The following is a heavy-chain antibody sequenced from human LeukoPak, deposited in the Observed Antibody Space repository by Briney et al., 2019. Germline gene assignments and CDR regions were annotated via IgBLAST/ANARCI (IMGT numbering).Heavy chain of an antibody. CDR3: ARDSPHYDILAGYLDAFDI. D-gene: IGHD3-9*01. J-gene: IGHJ3*02. CDR2: ISSSSSTI. CDR1: GFTFSSYS. V-gene: IGHV3-48*04. Sequence: GGSLRLSCAASGFTFSSYSMNWVRQAPGKGLEWVSYISSSSSTIYYADSVKGRFTISRDNAKNSLYLQMNSLRAEDTAVYYCARDSPHYDILAGYLDAFDIWGQGTMVTVSS.